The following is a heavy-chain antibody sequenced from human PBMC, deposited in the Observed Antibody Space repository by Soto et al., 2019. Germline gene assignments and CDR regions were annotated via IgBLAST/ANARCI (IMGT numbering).Heavy chain of an antibody. CDR2: ISYDGSNK. CDR3: AKLASRYCSGGSCYSGDYYYGMDV. Sequence: GGSLRLSCAASGFTFSSYGMHWVRQAPGKGLEWVAVISYDGSNKYHADSVKGRFTISRDNSKNTLYLQMNSLRAEDTAVYYCAKLASRYCSGGSCYSGDYYYGMDVWGQGTTVTVSS. J-gene: IGHJ6*02. V-gene: IGHV3-30*18. CDR1: GFTFSSYG. D-gene: IGHD2-15*01.